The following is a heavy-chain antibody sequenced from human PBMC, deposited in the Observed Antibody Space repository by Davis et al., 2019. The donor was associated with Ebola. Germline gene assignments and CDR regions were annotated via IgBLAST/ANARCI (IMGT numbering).Heavy chain of an antibody. Sequence: SEPLSPTCPVPGGSISNYYWSWIRQPPGKGLEWIGYTYYSGSPNYNPSLKSRVTISVDTSKNQFSLKVRSVTAGATAVYYCARRTRGATERGGVNHYYYIMDVWGQGTTVTVSS. CDR2: TYYSGSP. D-gene: IGHD1-26*01. CDR3: ARRTRGATERGGVNHYYYIMDV. CDR1: GGSISNYY. V-gene: IGHV4-59*01. J-gene: IGHJ6*02.